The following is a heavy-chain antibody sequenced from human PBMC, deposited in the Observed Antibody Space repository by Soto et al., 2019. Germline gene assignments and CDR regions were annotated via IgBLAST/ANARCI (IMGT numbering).Heavy chain of an antibody. D-gene: IGHD3-10*01. Sequence: SETLSLTCAVFGGSFSGYYWSWIRQPPGKGLEWIGEINHSGSTNYNPSLKSRVTISVDTSKNQFSLKLSSVTAADTAVYYCARAPFYYYVSGSFYYYYVMYFCGQGTTVTVSS. CDR2: INHSGST. V-gene: IGHV4-34*01. CDR3: ARAPFYYYVSGSFYYYYVMYF. CDR1: GGSFSGYY. J-gene: IGHJ6*02.